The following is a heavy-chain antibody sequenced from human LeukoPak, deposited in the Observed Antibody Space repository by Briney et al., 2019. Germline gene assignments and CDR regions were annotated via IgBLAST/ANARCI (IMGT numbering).Heavy chain of an antibody. CDR2: ISSNGGST. D-gene: IGHD2-15*01. Sequence: PGGSLRLSCAASGFTFSSYAMHWVRQAPGKGLEYVSAISSNGGSTYYADSVKGRFTISRDNSKNTLYLQMNSLRAEDTAVYYCATTKVAYCFDYWGQGTLVTVSS. CDR1: GFTFSSYA. CDR3: ATTKVAYCFDY. V-gene: IGHV3-64*04. J-gene: IGHJ4*02.